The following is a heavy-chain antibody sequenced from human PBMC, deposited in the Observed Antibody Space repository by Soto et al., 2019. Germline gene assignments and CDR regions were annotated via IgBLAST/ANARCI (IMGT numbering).Heavy chain of an antibody. V-gene: IGHV1-69*13. D-gene: IGHD5-12*01. CDR1: GGTLSSDA. Sequence: SVKVSCKASGGTLSSDAISWVRQAPVQGLEWMGGIIPIFGTANYAQKFQGRVTITADESTSTAYMELSSLRSEDTAVYYCARVSGYDYPTSYGMDVWGQGNTVTVSS. CDR2: IIPIFGTA. CDR3: ARVSGYDYPTSYGMDV. J-gene: IGHJ6*02.